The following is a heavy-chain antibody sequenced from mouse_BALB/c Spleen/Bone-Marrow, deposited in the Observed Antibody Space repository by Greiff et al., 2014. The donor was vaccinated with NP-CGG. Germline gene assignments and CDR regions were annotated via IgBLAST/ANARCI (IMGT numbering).Heavy chain of an antibody. D-gene: IGHD1-1*01. CDR1: GFTFTDYY. CDR2: IRNKPNGYTT. V-gene: IGHV7-3*02. Sequence: DVQLVESGGGLVQPGGSLRLSCATSGFTFTDYYMSWVRQPPGKALEWLGFIRNKPNGYTTEYSASVKGRFTISRDNSQSILYLQMKTLRVEDSATYYCTRDMGLLRFDYWGQGTTLTVSS. J-gene: IGHJ2*01. CDR3: TRDMGLLRFDY.